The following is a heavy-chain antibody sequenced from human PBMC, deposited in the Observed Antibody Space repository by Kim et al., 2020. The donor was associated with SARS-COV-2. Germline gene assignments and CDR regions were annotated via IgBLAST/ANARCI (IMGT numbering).Heavy chain of an antibody. J-gene: IGHJ6*03. D-gene: IGHD3-3*01. CDR2: INSDGSST. CDR3: ARVAGFTIFGVVPENYYYMDD. CDR1: GFTFSSYW. V-gene: IGHV3-74*01. Sequence: GGSLRLSCAASGFTFSSYWMHWVRQAPGKGLVWGSRINSDGSSTSYADSVKGRFTISRDNAKNTLYLQMNSLRAEDTAVYYCARVAGFTIFGVVPENYYYMDDWGKGTTVTVSS.